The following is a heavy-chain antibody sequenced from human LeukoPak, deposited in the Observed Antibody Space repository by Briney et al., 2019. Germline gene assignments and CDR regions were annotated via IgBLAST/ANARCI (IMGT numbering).Heavy chain of an antibody. J-gene: IGHJ5*02. Sequence: GGSLRLSCAASGFTFSSYGMHWVRQAPGKGLEWVAFIRYDGSNKYYADSVKGRFTISRDNSKNTLYLQMNSLRAEDTAVYYCARGHKLRYFDWLPKNWFDPWGQGTLVTVSS. D-gene: IGHD3-9*01. CDR1: GFTFSSYG. CDR3: ARGHKLRYFDWLPKNWFDP. V-gene: IGHV3-30*02. CDR2: IRYDGSNK.